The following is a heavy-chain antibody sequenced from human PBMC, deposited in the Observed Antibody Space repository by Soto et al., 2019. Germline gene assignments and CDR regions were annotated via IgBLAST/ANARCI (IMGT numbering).Heavy chain of an antibody. Sequence: QVQLVQSGAEVKKPGSSVKVSCKASGGTFSSYAISWVRQAPGQGLEWMGGIIPIFGTANYAQKFQGRVTITADESTSTAYMELSSLISEDTAVYYCAIETTGTPPVAFDIWGQGTMVTVSS. D-gene: IGHD1-1*01. CDR2: IIPIFGTA. CDR3: AIETTGTPPVAFDI. V-gene: IGHV1-69*01. J-gene: IGHJ3*02. CDR1: GGTFSSYA.